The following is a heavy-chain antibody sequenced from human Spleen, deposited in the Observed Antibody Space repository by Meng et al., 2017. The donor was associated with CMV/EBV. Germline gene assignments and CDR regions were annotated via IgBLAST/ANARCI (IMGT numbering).Heavy chain of an antibody. Sequence: AAGSTFPASFIPWVRQAPGQGLEWLGWINPNGGGTNSAQKFQGRVTVTRDTSISTAYMELGSLRSEDTAVYYCATTTLNRLRWFDPWGQGTLVTVSS. CDR3: ATTTLNRLRWFDP. V-gene: IGHV1-2*02. J-gene: IGHJ5*02. CDR1: GSTFPASF. CDR2: INPNGGGT. D-gene: IGHD1-14*01.